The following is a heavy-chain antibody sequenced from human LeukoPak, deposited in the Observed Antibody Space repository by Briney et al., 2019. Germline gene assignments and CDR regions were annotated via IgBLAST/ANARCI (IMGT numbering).Heavy chain of an antibody. CDR1: GFTFSSYA. CDR2: ISGSGGST. V-gene: IGHV3-23*01. CDR3: AKVPIVVVIKRVGY. D-gene: IGHD3-22*01. Sequence: GGSLRLSCAASGFTFSSYAMSWVRQAPGKGLEWVSAISGSGGSTYYADSVKGRFTISRDNSKNTLYLQMNSLRAEDTAVYYRAKVPIVVVIKRVGYWGQGTLVTVPS. J-gene: IGHJ4*02.